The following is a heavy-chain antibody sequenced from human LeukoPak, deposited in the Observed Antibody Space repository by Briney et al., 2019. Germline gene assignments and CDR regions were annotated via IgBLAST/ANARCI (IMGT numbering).Heavy chain of an antibody. Sequence: ASVKVSCKTSGYTFSDYGIQWVRQAPGQRLEWMGWINTGSGNTKYSQKLQGRLTITRDTSASTAYMEVSSLRSEDTAVYFCARESYTSRPHFDYWGQGTLVTASS. CDR3: ARESYTSRPHFDY. J-gene: IGHJ4*02. V-gene: IGHV1-3*04. CDR1: GYTFSDYG. D-gene: IGHD6-6*01. CDR2: INTGSGNT.